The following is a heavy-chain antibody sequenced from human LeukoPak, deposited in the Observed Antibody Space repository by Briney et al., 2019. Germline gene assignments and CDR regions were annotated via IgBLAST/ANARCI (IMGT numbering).Heavy chain of an antibody. V-gene: IGHV4-59*01. Sequence: SETLSLTCTVSGGSISSYYWSWIRQPPGKGLEWIGYIYYSGSTNYNPSLKSRVTISVDTSKNQFSLKLSSVAAADTAVYYCAESKKPPPRDQHHYRKDVLGKG. CDR1: GGSISSYY. J-gene: IGHJ6*04. CDR2: IYYSGST. CDR3: AESKKPPPRDQHHYRKDV.